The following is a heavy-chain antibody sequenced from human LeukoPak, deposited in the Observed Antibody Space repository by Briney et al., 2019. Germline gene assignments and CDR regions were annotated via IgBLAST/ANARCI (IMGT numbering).Heavy chain of an antibody. D-gene: IGHD3-22*01. J-gene: IGHJ4*02. Sequence: GGSLRLSCAASGFTFSSYSMNWVRQAPGKGLEWVSSISSSSSYIHYADSVKGRFTISRDNAKNSLYLQMNSLRAEDTAVYYCARGATYYYDSSGYIAFDYWGQGTLVTVSS. CDR3: ARGATYYYDSSGYIAFDY. CDR2: ISSSSSYI. CDR1: GFTFSSYS. V-gene: IGHV3-21*01.